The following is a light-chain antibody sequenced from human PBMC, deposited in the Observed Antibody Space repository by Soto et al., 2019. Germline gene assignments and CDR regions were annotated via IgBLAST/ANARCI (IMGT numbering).Light chain of an antibody. J-gene: IGLJ3*02. CDR2: LEGSGSY. Sequence: QSVLTQSSSASASLGXSVNLTCTLSSGHSSYIIAWHQQQPGKAPRYLMKLEGSGSYNKGSGVPDRFSGSSSGADRYLIISNLQFEDEADYYCETWDSNIHWVFGGGTKLTVL. V-gene: IGLV4-60*02. CDR1: SGHSSYI. CDR3: ETWDSNIHWV.